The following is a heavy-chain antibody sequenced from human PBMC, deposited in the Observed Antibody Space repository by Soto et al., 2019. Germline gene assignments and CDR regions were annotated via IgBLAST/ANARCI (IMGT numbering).Heavy chain of an antibody. CDR3: ARGLRRQLLNWFDP. D-gene: IGHD2-2*01. J-gene: IGHJ5*02. Sequence: TLSLTCTVSGGSISSYYWSWTRQPPGKGLEWIGYIYYIGSTNYNPSLKSRVTISVDTSKNQFSLKLSSVTAADTAVYYCARGLRRQLLNWFDPWGQGTLVTVSS. V-gene: IGHV4-59*01. CDR2: IYYIGST. CDR1: GGSISSYY.